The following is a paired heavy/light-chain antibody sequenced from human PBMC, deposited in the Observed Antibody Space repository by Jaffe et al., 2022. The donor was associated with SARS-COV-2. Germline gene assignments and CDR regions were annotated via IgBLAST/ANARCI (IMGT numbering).Light chain of an antibody. Sequence: QSALTQPASVSGSPGQSITISCTGTSTDVGSYDLVSWYQHHPGKAPKLMIYEGSKRPSGVSNRFSGSKSGNTASLTISGLQTDDEADYYCCSYATSSTWVFGGGTKLTVL. CDR3: CSYATSSTWV. V-gene: IGLV2-23*01. CDR2: EGS. J-gene: IGLJ3*02. CDR1: STDVGSYDL.
Heavy chain of an antibody. V-gene: IGHV4-39*01. J-gene: IGHJ4*02. CDR2: IYYSGHT. Sequence: QLQLQESGPGLVKPSETLSLTCTVSGASISSSSYYWGWIRQPPGKGLEWIGNIYYSGHTSYNPSLKSRVTISLDTSQNQFSLKLTSVTAADAAVYYCAETVDYKFDYWGQGTLVTVSS. CDR1: GASISSSSYY. CDR3: AETVDYKFDY. D-gene: IGHD4-4*01.